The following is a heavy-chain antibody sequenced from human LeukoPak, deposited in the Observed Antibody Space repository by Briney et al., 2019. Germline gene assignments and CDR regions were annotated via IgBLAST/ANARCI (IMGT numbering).Heavy chain of an antibody. CDR3: ATHSYNEDY. D-gene: IGHD3-10*01. CDR2: SRNKGFIYTT. Sequence: GGSLRLSCAASGFTFSDHYIDWVRRAPGKGLEWVGRSRNKGFIYTTAYAASVKGRFTISRDDSKNSVHPQMNGLKIEDTAVYYCATHSYNEDYWGQGTLVTVSS. CDR1: GFTFSDHY. V-gene: IGHV3-72*01. J-gene: IGHJ4*02.